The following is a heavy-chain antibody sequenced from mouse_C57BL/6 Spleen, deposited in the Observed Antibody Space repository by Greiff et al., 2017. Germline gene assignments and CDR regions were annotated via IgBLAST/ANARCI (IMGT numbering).Heavy chain of an antibody. CDR1: GFTFSDYY. D-gene: IGHD1-1*01. V-gene: IGHV5-16*01. Sequence: EVMLVESEGGLVQPGSSMKLSCTASGFTFSDYYIAWVRQVPEKGLEWVANINYDGSSTYYLDSLKSRFIISRDNAKNILYLQMSSLKSEDTATYYCARDADYGSSPWFAYWGQGTLVTVSA. CDR2: INYDGSST. CDR3: ARDADYGSSPWFAY. J-gene: IGHJ3*01.